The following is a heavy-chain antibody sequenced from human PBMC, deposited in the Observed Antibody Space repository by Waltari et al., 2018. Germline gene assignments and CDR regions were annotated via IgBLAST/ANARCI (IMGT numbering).Heavy chain of an antibody. J-gene: IGHJ3*02. Sequence: QVQLVQSGAEVQKPGASVKVSCKTSGYTFTSYHMHWVRQAPGQGLEWMGIIHPRGDSAGHAQKVQGRVTITREKATSTVYLELTSLRSGDTAVYYWAGDLTGGIDAFDIWGQGTMVTVSS. CDR3: AGDLTGGIDAFDI. D-gene: IGHD7-27*01. V-gene: IGHV1-46*01. CDR1: GYTFTSYH. CDR2: IHPRGDSA.